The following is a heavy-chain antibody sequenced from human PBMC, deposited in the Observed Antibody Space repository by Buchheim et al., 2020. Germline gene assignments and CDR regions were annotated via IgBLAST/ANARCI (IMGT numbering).Heavy chain of an antibody. D-gene: IGHD6-13*01. Sequence: EVQLLESGGGLVQPGGSLRLSCAASGFTFSSYAMSWVRQAPGKGLEWVSAISGSGGSTYYADSVTGRFTISRDTSKTPLYLQMNSLRAEDTAVYYCAKEWAAAGSGNYYYGMDVWGQGTT. J-gene: IGHJ6*02. V-gene: IGHV3-23*01. CDR3: AKEWAAAGSGNYYYGMDV. CDR1: GFTFSSYA. CDR2: ISGSGGST.